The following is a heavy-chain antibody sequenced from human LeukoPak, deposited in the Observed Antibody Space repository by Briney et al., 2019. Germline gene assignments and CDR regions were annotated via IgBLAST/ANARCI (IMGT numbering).Heavy chain of an antibody. D-gene: IGHD6-19*01. CDR1: GFLLSSYS. CDR3: AKRVAGRPGYFDY. CDR2: IDTSSPTI. Sequence: GGSLRLSCVASGFLLSSYSMNWVRQAPGKGLEWVSYIDTSSPTIYYADSVKGRFTISRDNAKNSLYLQMNSLRAEDTAVYYCAKRVAGRPGYFDYWGQGTLVTVSS. V-gene: IGHV3-48*01. J-gene: IGHJ4*02.